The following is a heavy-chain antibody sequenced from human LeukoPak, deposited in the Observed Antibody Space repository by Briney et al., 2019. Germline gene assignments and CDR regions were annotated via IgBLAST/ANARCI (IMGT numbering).Heavy chain of an antibody. V-gene: IGHV4-31*03. CDR2: IYYSGST. CDR1: GGSISSGGYY. Sequence: KASETLSLTCTVSGGSISSGGYYWSWIRQHPGKGLEWIGYIYYSGSTYYNPSLKSRVTISVDTSKNQFSLKLSSVTAADTAVYYCARVELSYSFYYYMDVWGKGTTVTVS. D-gene: IGHD1-26*01. J-gene: IGHJ6*03. CDR3: ARVELSYSFYYYMDV.